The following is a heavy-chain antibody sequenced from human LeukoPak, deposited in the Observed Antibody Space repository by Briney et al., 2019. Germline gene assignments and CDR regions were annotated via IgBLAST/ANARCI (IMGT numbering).Heavy chain of an antibody. V-gene: IGHV3-21*01. CDR2: ISSSSSYI. Sequence: PGGSLRLSCAASGFTFSSYSMNWVRQAPGKGLEWVSSISSSSSYIYYADSVKGRFTISRDNAKNSLYLQMNSLRAGDTAVYYCASPPAYSSSSLNYYWGQGTLVTVSS. D-gene: IGHD6-13*01. CDR1: GFTFSSYS. J-gene: IGHJ4*02. CDR3: ASPPAYSSSSLNYY.